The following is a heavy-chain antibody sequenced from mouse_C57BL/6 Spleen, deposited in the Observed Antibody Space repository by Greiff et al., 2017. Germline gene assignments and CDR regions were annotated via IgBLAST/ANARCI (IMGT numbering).Heavy chain of an antibody. CDR2: FHPYNDDT. D-gene: IGHD2-3*01. V-gene: IGHV1-47*01. CDR1: GYTFTTYP. J-gene: IGHJ3*01. Sequence: VKLMESGAELVKPGASVKMSCKASGYTFTTYPIEWMKQNHGKSLEWIGNFHPYNDDTKYNEKFKGKATLTVEKSSSTVYLELSRLTSDDSAVYYCSRTDGYYIAGFAYWGQGTLVTVAA. CDR3: SRTDGYYIAGFAY.